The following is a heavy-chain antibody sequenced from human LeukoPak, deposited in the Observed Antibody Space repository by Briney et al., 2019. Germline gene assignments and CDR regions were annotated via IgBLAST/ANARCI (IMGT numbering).Heavy chain of an antibody. J-gene: IGHJ5*02. CDR1: GYTFTSYG. CDR2: ISAYNGNT. V-gene: IGHV1-18*01. D-gene: IGHD2-2*01. Sequence: ASVKVSCKASGYTFTSYGISWVRQAPGQGLEWMGWISAYNGNTNYAQKLQGRVTMTTDTSTSTAYMELRSLRSDDTAVYYCARDPYCSSTSCYGWFDPGAREPWSPSPQ. CDR3: ARDPYCSSTSCYGWFDP.